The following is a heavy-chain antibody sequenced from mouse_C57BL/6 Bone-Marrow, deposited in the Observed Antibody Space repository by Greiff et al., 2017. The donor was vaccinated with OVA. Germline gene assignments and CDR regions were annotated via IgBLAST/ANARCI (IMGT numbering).Heavy chain of an antibody. CDR3: ITTVVGRAMDY. Sequence: QVQLQQPGAELVMPGASVKLSCKASGYTFTSYWMHWVKQRPGQGLEWIGEIDPSDSYTNYNQKFKGKSTLTVDKSSSTAYMQLSSLTDEDSAVYYCITTVVGRAMDYWGQGTSVTVSS. J-gene: IGHJ4*01. D-gene: IGHD1-1*01. CDR2: IDPSDSYT. CDR1: GYTFTSYW. V-gene: IGHV1-69*01.